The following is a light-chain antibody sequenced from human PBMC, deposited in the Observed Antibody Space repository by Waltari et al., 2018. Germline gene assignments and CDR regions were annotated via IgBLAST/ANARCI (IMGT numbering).Light chain of an antibody. Sequence: DIQLTQSPSFLSASVGDRVTLTCRASQDISSYLAWYQQKPGKAPKVLIYVVSTLQSGVPSRFSGSGSGTEFTLTISSLQPEDFATYYCQQLKSYPLTFGGGTKVDIK. CDR1: QDISSY. V-gene: IGKV1-9*01. CDR2: VVS. CDR3: QQLKSYPLT. J-gene: IGKJ4*01.